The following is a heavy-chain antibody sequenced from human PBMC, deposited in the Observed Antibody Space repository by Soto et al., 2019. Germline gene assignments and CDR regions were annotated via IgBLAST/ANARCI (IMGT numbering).Heavy chain of an antibody. D-gene: IGHD6-19*01. J-gene: IGHJ5*02. CDR3: ARDRIAVAGTSDWFDP. CDR1: GFTFSSYG. CDR2: IWYDGSNK. V-gene: IGHV3-33*01. Sequence: PGGSLRLSCAASGFTFSSYGMHRVRQAPGKGLEWVAVIWYDGSNKYYADSVKGRFTISRDNSKNTLYLQMNSLRAEDTAVYYCARDRIAVAGTSDWFDPWGQGTLVTVSS.